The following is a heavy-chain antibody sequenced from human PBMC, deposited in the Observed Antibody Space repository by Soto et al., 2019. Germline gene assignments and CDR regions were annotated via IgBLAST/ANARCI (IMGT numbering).Heavy chain of an antibody. Sequence: QITLKESGTTLVKPTQTLTLTCTFSGFSLTSGVVGVGWIRQPPGEALEWLALIYWNDEQYYNPSLRNRLTITRDTSNNQVVLTMTKMDPVDTATYYCAHRLPGPSGYDVWGQGTTVTVSS. J-gene: IGHJ6*02. V-gene: IGHV2-5*01. CDR1: GFSLTSGVVG. CDR2: IYWNDEQ. D-gene: IGHD6-13*01. CDR3: AHRLPGPSGYDV.